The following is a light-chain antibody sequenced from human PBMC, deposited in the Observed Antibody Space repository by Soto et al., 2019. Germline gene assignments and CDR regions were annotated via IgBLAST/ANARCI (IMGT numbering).Light chain of an antibody. CDR3: QQYNNWPRT. Sequence: EMVLTQAPGTLALSPGERATLSCRASQSVGASYLAWYQQKPGQAPRLLIYRASTRATGIPARFSGSGSGTEFTLTINSLQSEDFAVYYCQQYNNWPRTFGQGTKVDIK. V-gene: IGKV3-15*01. CDR2: RAS. J-gene: IGKJ1*01. CDR1: QSVGASY.